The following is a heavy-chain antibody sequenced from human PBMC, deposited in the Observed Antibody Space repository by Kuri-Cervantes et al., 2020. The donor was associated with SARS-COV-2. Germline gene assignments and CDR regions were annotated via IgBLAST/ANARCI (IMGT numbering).Heavy chain of an antibody. CDR3: ARDLDLPNYYDSSGPGAFDT. J-gene: IGHJ3*02. CDR1: GFTFSSYW. V-gene: IGHV3-7*01. D-gene: IGHD3-22*01. CDR2: IKQDGSEK. Sequence: GESLKISCAASGFTFSSYWMSWVRQAPGKGLEWVANIKQDGSEKYYVDSVKGRFSISRDNAKNSLYLQMNSLRAEDTAVYYCARDLDLPNYYDSSGPGAFDTWGQGTMVTVSS.